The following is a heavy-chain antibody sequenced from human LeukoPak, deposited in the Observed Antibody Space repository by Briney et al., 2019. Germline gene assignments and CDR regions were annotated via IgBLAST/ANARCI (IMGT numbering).Heavy chain of an antibody. CDR2: IQQDGSVQ. CDR3: ATHDVLTGYPYFDF. D-gene: IGHD3-9*01. Sequence: GGSLRLSCAASGFIFRSYWMSWVRQAPGKGLEWVANIQQDGSVQYYVDSVKGRFTISRDNAKNSLYLQMKSLSAEDTAVYYCATHDVLTGYPYFDFWGQGTLVAVSS. V-gene: IGHV3-7*01. J-gene: IGHJ4*02. CDR1: GFIFRSYW.